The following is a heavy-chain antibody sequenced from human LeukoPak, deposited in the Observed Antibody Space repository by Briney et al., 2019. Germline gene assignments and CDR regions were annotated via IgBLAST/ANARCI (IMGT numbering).Heavy chain of an antibody. CDR2: IRYDGSNK. Sequence: PGGSLRLSCAASGFTFSSYGMHWVRQAPGKGLEWVAFIRYDGSNKYYADSVKGRFTISRDNSKNTLYLQMNSLRAEDTAVYYCARGFRGWYYFDYWGQGTLVTVSS. D-gene: IGHD6-19*01. J-gene: IGHJ4*02. CDR3: ARGFRGWYYFDY. V-gene: IGHV3-30*02. CDR1: GFTFSSYG.